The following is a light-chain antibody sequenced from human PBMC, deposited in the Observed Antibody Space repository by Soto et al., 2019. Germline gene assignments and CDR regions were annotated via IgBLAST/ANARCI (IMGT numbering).Light chain of an antibody. CDR1: QSITSY. CDR3: QHQDRDYSGT. Sequence: PRTEAATSVSASVGESVTILCRVSQSITSYLNGYQQKPGKAPELLIHAASSLQSGVPSRFIGGGAEAELPLTTSSLQPDDFASSYYQHQDRDYSGTFGQGTRLEIK. V-gene: IGKV1-39*01. CDR2: AAS. J-gene: IGKJ5*01.